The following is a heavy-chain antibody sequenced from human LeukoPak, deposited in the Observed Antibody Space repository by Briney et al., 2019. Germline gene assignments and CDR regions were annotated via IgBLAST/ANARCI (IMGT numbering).Heavy chain of an antibody. Sequence: GGSLRLSCAASGFTFSSYAISWVRQAPGKGLEWVSAISGSGGSTYYADSVKGRFTISRDNSKNTLYLQMNSLRAEDTAVYYCAKDLGSGFHEFDYWGQGNLVTVSS. CDR1: GFTFSSYA. CDR2: ISGSGGST. CDR3: AKDLGSGFHEFDY. D-gene: IGHD6-19*01. J-gene: IGHJ4*02. V-gene: IGHV3-23*01.